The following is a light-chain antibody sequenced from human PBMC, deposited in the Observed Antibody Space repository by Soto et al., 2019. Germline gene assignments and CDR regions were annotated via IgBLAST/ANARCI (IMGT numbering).Light chain of an antibody. CDR2: HAS. CDR1: QSVSSN. J-gene: IGKJ1*01. Sequence: EIVMTQSPATLSVSPGERATLSCRASQSVSSNLAWYQQKPDQGPRLLMFHASTRATGIPARFSGSGSGTEFTLTISSLQSEDFAVYYCQQYSNWPSWTFGQGTKVEIK. CDR3: QQYSNWPSWT. V-gene: IGKV3-15*01.